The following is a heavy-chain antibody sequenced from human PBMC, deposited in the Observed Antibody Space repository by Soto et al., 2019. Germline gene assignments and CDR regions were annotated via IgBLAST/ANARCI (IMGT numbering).Heavy chain of an antibody. CDR3: ARGALYCSGGSCSNYYYYYYMDV. CDR2: INPNSGGT. J-gene: IGHJ6*03. V-gene: IGHV1-2*04. D-gene: IGHD2-15*01. CDR1: GYTFTGYH. Sequence: ASVKVSCKASGYTFTGYHMHWVRQAPGQGLEWMGWINPNSGGTNYAQKFQGWVTMTRDTSISTAYMELSRLRSDDTAVYYCARGALYCSGGSCSNYYYYYYMDVWGKGTTVTVSS.